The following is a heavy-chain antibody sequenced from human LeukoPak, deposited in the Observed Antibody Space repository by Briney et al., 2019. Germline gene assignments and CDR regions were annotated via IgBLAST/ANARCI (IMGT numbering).Heavy chain of an antibody. D-gene: IGHD6-13*01. CDR2: LNPKTGDT. J-gene: IGHJ4*02. V-gene: IGHV1-2*02. CDR1: GYTFTGYY. Sequence: GASVKVSCKASGYTFTGYYLHWVRQGPGQGLQWMGYLNPKTGDTKYTQKLRGRVTMTRDTSISTAYMELSGLTSDDTAVYYCAREGLYSSSSDFDYWGQGTLVTVSS. CDR3: AREGLYSSSSDFDY.